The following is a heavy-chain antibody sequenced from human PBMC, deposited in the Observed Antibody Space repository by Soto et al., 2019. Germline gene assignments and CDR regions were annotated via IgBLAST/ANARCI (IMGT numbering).Heavy chain of an antibody. D-gene: IGHD3-16*01. Sequence: QVQLVQSGAEVKKPGASVKVSCKASGYTFTSYGISWVRQAPGQGLEWMGWISAYNGNTNYAQKLQGRVTMTTDTSTSKAYMELRSLRSDDTAVYYCARGKYDYVWGSYRTRSNWFDPWGQGTLVTVSS. CDR3: ARGKYDYVWGSYRTRSNWFDP. CDR2: ISAYNGNT. CDR1: GYTFTSYG. J-gene: IGHJ5*02. V-gene: IGHV1-18*01.